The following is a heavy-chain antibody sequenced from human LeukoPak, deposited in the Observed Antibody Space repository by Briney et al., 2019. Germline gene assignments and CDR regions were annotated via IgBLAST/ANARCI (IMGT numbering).Heavy chain of an antibody. CDR2: IRDDGSNK. Sequence: GGSLRLSCAASGFTFSSYGMHWVRQAPGKGLEWVAFIRDDGSNKYSADSVKGRFTISRDNSKNTLYLQMNSLRAEDTAVYYCAKDGIQLWYYYYYGMDVWGQGTTVTVSS. V-gene: IGHV3-30*02. CDR3: AKDGIQLWYYYYYGMDV. CDR1: GFTFSSYG. J-gene: IGHJ6*02. D-gene: IGHD5-18*01.